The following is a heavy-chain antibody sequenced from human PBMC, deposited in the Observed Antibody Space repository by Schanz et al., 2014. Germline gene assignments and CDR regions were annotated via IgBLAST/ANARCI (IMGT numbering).Heavy chain of an antibody. CDR1: GFNFSDYA. CDR3: ARKVVATIGGYYDN. V-gene: IGHV3-23*01. D-gene: IGHD5-12*01. J-gene: IGHJ4*02. Sequence: DVHLLESGGGLVQPGGSLRLSCAASGFNFSDYAMCWVRQAPGKGLEWVSAISGGGGTTYYTDSVKGRFTISRDNAENTLFLQMNSLRAEDTAVYYCARKVVATIGGYYDNWGQGTLVTVSS. CDR2: ISGGGGTT.